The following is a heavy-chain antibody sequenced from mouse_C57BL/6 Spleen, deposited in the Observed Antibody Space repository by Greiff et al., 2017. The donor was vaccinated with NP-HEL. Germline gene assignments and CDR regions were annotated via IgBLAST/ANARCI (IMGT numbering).Heavy chain of an antibody. D-gene: IGHD4-1*01. CDR3: ARSGELGRYAMDY. CDR1: GFSLTSYG. Sequence: VQLQQPGPGLVQPSQSLSITCTVSGFSLTSYGVHWVRQSPGKGLEWLGVIWSGGSTDYNAAFISRLSISKDNSKSQVFFKMNSLQADDTAIYYCARSGELGRYAMDYWGQGTSVTVSS. J-gene: IGHJ4*01. CDR2: IWSGGST. V-gene: IGHV2-2*01.